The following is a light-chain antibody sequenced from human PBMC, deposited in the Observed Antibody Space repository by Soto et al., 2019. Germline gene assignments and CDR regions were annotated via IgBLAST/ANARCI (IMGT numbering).Light chain of an antibody. CDR1: QNVGGD. J-gene: IGKJ1*01. CDR3: QEYNGRSS. Sequence: EGVTTQSPATLSVTPGDRATLSCRASQNVGGDLAWYQQKPGQPPRLLIFRTSTRANGTPVRFSGSGSGTEFTLTISSLQSEDFAVYYCQEYNGRSSFGQGTKVEMK. V-gene: IGKV3-15*01. CDR2: RTS.